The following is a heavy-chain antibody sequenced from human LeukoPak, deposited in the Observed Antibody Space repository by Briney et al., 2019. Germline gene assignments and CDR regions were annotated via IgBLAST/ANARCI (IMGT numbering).Heavy chain of an antibody. J-gene: IGHJ4*02. Sequence: SETLSLTCTASGGSISSSSYYWGWIRQPPGKGLEWIGSIYYSGSTYYNPSLKSRVTISVDTSKNQFSLKLSSVTADTAVYYCARLGITIFGVVIPYFDYWGQGTLVTVSS. V-gene: IGHV4-39*01. D-gene: IGHD3-3*01. CDR1: GGSISSSSYY. CDR3: ARLGITIFGVVIPYFDY. CDR2: IYYSGST.